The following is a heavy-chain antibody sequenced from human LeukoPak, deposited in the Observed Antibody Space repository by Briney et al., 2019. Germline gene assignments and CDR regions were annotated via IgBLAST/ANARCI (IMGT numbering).Heavy chain of an antibody. V-gene: IGHV3-7*01. CDR2: IKHDGSEK. D-gene: IGHD4-17*01. CDR3: ATDRQLRYFDH. J-gene: IGHJ4*02. CDR1: GFTFSRHW. Sequence: GGSLRLSCAASGFTFSRHWMTWVRQAPGKGLEWVANIKHDGSEKNYVDSVKGRFTISRDNAKNSLYLQMNSLRAEDTAVYYCATDRQLRYFDHWGQGTLVTVSS.